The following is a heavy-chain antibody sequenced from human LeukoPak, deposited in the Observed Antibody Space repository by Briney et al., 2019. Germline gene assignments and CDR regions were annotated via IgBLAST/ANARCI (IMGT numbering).Heavy chain of an antibody. Sequence: GGSLRLFCGASGFTFSSYGMHGVRDAPGKGLEGVAVISKDGSDKYYVDSVKGRFTISRDNSKNTLYLQMNSLRTEDTAVYYCAKERGPRSAFDYWGQGTLVSVSS. CDR1: GFTFSSYG. V-gene: IGHV3-30*18. J-gene: IGHJ4*02. CDR2: ISKDGSDK. CDR3: AKERGPRSAFDY.